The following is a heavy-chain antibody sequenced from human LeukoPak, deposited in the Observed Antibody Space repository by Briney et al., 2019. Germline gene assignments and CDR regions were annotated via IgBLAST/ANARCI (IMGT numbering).Heavy chain of an antibody. D-gene: IGHD3-22*01. J-gene: IGHJ4*02. CDR1: GFTFTSPA. Sequence: SVTVSCKASGFTFTSPAVQWVRQARGQRLEWIGWIVVGSGNTNYAQKFQERVTITRDMSTSTAYMELSSLRSEDTAVYYCATYLYDSSAKARDYFDYWGQGTLVTVSS. CDR3: ATYLYDSSAKARDYFDY. V-gene: IGHV1-58*01. CDR2: IVVGSGNT.